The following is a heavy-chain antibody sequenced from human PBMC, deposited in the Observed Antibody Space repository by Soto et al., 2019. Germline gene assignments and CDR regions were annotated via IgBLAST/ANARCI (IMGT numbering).Heavy chain of an antibody. CDR2: IYFSVNT. CDR3: VRAFVRTRYHYFGFDV. Sequence: PSETLSLTCAVSGVSISSGDYYWSWIRQPPGKGLEWIGYIYFSVNTYYNPSLKSRVTISVDTSKNQFSLKLISVTAADTAVYYGVRAFVRTRYHYFGFDVWCRGITVTVS. V-gene: IGHV4-30-4*01. CDR1: GVSISSGDYY. D-gene: IGHD3-16*01. J-gene: IGHJ6*04.